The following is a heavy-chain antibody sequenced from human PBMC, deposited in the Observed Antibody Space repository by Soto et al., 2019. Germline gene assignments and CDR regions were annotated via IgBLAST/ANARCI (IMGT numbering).Heavy chain of an antibody. CDR1: LFTFSNFG. V-gene: IGHV3-30*18. D-gene: IGHD6-13*01. J-gene: IGHJ4*02. CDR2: ISYDGNIK. Sequence: PVWSLRLSCTASLFTFSNFGRHWVLHSPGKGLEWVASISYDGNIKYSADSVKGRFTISRDNSKNTLYLQMNSLRSEDTAVYYCAKFWGPVTAAVDEYWGQGTLVTVSS. CDR3: AKFWGPVTAAVDEY.